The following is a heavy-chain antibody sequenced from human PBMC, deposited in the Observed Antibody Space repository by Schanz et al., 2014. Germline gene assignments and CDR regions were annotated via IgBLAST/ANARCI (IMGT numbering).Heavy chain of an antibody. CDR3: ARGGPAYYFDD. V-gene: IGHV3-64D*06. Sequence: EVQLVESGGGLVQPGGSLRLSCSASGFTFSIYAMHWVRQAPGKGLEYVSAISHDGYSTYYADSVKGRFTISRDNSKNTLYLQMSSLTTEDTAVYYCARGGPAYYFDDWGQGTLVTGSS. J-gene: IGHJ4*02. CDR1: GFTFSIYA. CDR2: ISHDGYST.